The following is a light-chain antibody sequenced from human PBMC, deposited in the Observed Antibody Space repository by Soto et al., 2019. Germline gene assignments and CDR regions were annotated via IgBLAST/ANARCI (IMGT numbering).Light chain of an antibody. J-gene: IGKJ3*01. V-gene: IGKV3-15*01. CDR3: QENNNWPFT. CDR1: QSISSN. CDR2: GAS. Sequence: IVMTQSPATLSVSPGERATLSCRASQSISSNLAWYQQKPGQAPRLLIYGASTRATGIPTRFSGSVSGTEVTRTISSRQSKDFTGYYCQENNNWPFTFGPGTKVYIK.